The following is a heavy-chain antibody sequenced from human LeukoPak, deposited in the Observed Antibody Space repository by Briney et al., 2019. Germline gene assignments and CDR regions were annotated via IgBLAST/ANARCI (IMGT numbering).Heavy chain of an antibody. CDR3: AKDVAVADRAYYFDY. Sequence: GGSLRLSCAASGFTFSSYGMHWVRQAPGKGLEWVAVISYDGSNKYYADSVEGRFTISRDNSKNTLYLQMNSLRAEDTAVYYCAKDVAVADRAYYFDYWGQGTLVTVSS. V-gene: IGHV3-30*18. J-gene: IGHJ4*02. CDR2: ISYDGSNK. CDR1: GFTFSSYG. D-gene: IGHD6-19*01.